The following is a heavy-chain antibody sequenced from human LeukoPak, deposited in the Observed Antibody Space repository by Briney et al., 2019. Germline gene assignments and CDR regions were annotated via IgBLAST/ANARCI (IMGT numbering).Heavy chain of an antibody. CDR2: IIPIFGTA. CDR1: GGTFSSYA. V-gene: IGHV1-69*13. D-gene: IGHD3-22*01. J-gene: IGHJ5*02. Sequence: SVKVSCKASGGTFSSYAISWVRQAPGQGLEWMGGIIPIFGTANYAQKFQGRVTITADESTSTAYMELSSLRSEDTAVYYCASNVIVAQNWFDPWGQGTLVTVSS. CDR3: ASNVIVAQNWFDP.